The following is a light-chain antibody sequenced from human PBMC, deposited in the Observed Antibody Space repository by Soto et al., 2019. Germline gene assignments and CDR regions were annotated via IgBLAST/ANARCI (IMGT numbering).Light chain of an antibody. CDR3: QQYYSVPLT. V-gene: IGKV4-1*01. CDR1: QSILYTSNNKNY. J-gene: IGKJ4*01. Sequence: DIVMTQSPDSLAVSLGERATINCKSSQSILYTSNNKNYLAWYQQKPGQPPKMLIHWASTRESGVPDRFSGSGSGTDVTLTISTLQAEDGAVYYCQQYYSVPLTFGGGTKVDI. CDR2: WAS.